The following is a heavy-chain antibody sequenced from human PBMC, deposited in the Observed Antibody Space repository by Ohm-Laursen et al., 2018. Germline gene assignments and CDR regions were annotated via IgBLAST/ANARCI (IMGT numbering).Heavy chain of an antibody. J-gene: IGHJ4*02. Sequence: LRLSCTASGFTFSSYAMSWIRQPPGKGLEWIGEINHSGSTNYNPSLKSRVTISVDTSKNQISLKLGSVTVADTAVFYCARRGSGGRSFDYWGQGSLVTVSS. V-gene: IGHV4-34*01. D-gene: IGHD2-15*01. CDR2: INHSGST. CDR3: ARRGSGGRSFDY. CDR1: GFTFSSYA.